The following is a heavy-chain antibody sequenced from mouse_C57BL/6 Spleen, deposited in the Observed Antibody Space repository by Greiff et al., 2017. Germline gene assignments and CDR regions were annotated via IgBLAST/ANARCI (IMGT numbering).Heavy chain of an antibody. D-gene: IGHD2-4*01. J-gene: IGHJ3*01. CDR1: GYTFTSYW. CDR3: ARSGDDDWAWFTY. Sequence: QVQLQQPGAELVMPGASVKMSCKASGYTFTSYWITWVKQRPGQGLEWIGDIYPGSGSTNYNEKFKSKATLTVDTSSSTAYMQLSSLTSEDSAVYYCARSGDDDWAWFTYWGRETLVTVYA. V-gene: IGHV1-55*01. CDR2: IYPGSGST.